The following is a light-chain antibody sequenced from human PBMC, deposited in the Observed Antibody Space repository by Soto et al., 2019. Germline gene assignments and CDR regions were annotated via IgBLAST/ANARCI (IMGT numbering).Light chain of an antibody. J-gene: IGKJ5*01. V-gene: IGKV3-15*01. Sequence: EIEMTQSPATLSVSPGERATLSCRASQRVSNNLAWYQQRPGRSPRLLIYATSTRATGIPARFSGSGSGTEFTLTISSLQSEDFAVYYCQQYDNWPPPFGQGTRLEIK. CDR1: QRVSNN. CDR2: ATS. CDR3: QQYDNWPPP.